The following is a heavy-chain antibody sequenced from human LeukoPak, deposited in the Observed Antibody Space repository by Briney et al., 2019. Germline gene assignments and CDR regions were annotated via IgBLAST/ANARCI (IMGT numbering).Heavy chain of an antibody. CDR3: ARETGSYYDSSGYYYGGFYFDY. J-gene: IGHJ4*02. CDR2: IYTSGST. Sequence: SETPSLTCTVSGGSISSYYWSWIRQPAGKGLEWIGRIYTSGSTNYNPSLKSRVTMSVDTSKNQFSLKLSSVTAADTAVYYCARETGSYYDSSGYYYGGFYFDYWGQGTLVTVFS. V-gene: IGHV4-4*07. CDR1: GGSISSYY. D-gene: IGHD3-22*01.